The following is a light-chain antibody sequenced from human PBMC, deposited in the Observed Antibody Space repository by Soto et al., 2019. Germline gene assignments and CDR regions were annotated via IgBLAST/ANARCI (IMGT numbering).Light chain of an antibody. J-gene: IGKJ5*01. CDR2: GAS. V-gene: IGKV3D-15*01. CDR3: QQQKSYPRT. CDR1: QSISSN. Sequence: TRCASTLSESPGARATLSCRASQSISSNLAWYQQKPGQAPRLLISGASTRASGVPARFSGSGSGTDFTITISRLQPEDFEVDYCQQQKSYPRTFGQGTRLEIK.